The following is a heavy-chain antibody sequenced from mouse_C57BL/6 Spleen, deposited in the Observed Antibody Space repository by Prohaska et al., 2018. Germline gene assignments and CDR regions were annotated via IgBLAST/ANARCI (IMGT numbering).Heavy chain of an antibody. CDR2: IYPGSGNT. J-gene: IGHJ3*01. D-gene: IGHD2-5*01. CDR1: GYTFTDYY. Sequence: QVQLKQSGAELVRPGASVKLSCKASGYTFTDYYINWVKQRPGQGLEWIARIYPGSGNTYYNEKFKGKATLTAEKASSTAYMQLSSLTSEDSAVYFCAREDYSNPFAYWGQGTLVTVSA. CDR3: AREDYSNPFAY. V-gene: IGHV1-76*01.